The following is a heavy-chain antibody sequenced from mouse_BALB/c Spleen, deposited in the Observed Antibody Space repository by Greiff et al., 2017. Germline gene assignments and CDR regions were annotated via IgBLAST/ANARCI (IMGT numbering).Heavy chain of an antibody. J-gene: IGHJ4*01. CDR3: ARENVYYAMDY. CDR1: GFTFSSYA. CDR2: ISSGGSYT. V-gene: IGHV5-9-4*01. Sequence: EVKLVESGGGLVKPGGSLKLSCAASGFTFSSYAMSWVRQSPEKRLEWVAEISSGGSYTYYPDTVTGRFTISRDNAKNTLYLEMSSLRSEDTAMYYCARENVYYAMDYWGQGTSVTVPS.